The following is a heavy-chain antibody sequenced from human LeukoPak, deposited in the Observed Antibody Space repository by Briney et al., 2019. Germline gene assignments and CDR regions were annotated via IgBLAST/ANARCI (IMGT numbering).Heavy chain of an antibody. Sequence: PSETLSLTCSVSADSMSSHYWSWIRQPPGMGLEWIGYIFYSGSTIYNPSLKSRLTLSLDTSNNQFSLKLTSVGAADTALYFCAASVAASGHHFDYWGQGILVTVSS. CDR3: AASVAASGHHFDY. CDR1: ADSMSSHY. J-gene: IGHJ4*02. CDR2: IFYSGST. V-gene: IGHV4-59*08. D-gene: IGHD2-21*01.